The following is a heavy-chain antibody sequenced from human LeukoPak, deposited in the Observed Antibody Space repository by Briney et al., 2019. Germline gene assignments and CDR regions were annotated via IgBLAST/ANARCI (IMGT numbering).Heavy chain of an antibody. CDR1: GYTFTVYY. V-gene: IGHV1-2*02. J-gene: IGHJ6*03. Sequence: ASVKVSCTASGYTFTVYYMHWVRQAPGQGLEWMGWINPNSGGTNYAQKFQGRVTMTRNTSISTAYMELSSLRSEDTAVYYCARVRLRDRYFDWLLYYYCMDVWGKGTTVTISS. CDR2: INPNSGGT. D-gene: IGHD3-9*01. CDR3: ARVRLRDRYFDWLLYYYCMDV.